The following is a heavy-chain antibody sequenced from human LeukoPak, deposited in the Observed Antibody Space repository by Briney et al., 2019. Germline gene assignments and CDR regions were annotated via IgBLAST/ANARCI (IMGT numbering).Heavy chain of an antibody. CDR2: IYYSGTT. CDR3: ARDQSYGDFLY. J-gene: IGHJ4*02. V-gene: IGHV4-59*01. Sequence: SETLSLTCTVSGGSISSYYWSWIRQPPGKGLEWIGYIYYSGTTNYNPSLRSRVTISLDTSKNQFSLNLRSVTAADTAVYFCARDQSYGDFLYWGQGTLVTVSS. D-gene: IGHD4-17*01. CDR1: GGSISSYY.